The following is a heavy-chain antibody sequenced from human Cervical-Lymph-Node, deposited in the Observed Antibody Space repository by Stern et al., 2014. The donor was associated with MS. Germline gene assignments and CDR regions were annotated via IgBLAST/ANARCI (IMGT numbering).Heavy chain of an antibody. V-gene: IGHV3-11*01. CDR1: GFTFSDYY. Sequence: MQLVESGGGLVKPGGSLRLSCAASGFTFSDYYMSWIRQAPGKGLEWVSDISSSGSTIYYADSVKGRFTISRDNAKNSLYLQMNSLRAEDTAVYYCARVLASITIFMDVWGQGTTVTVSS. D-gene: IGHD3-3*01. CDR3: ARVLASITIFMDV. J-gene: IGHJ6*02. CDR2: ISSSGSTI.